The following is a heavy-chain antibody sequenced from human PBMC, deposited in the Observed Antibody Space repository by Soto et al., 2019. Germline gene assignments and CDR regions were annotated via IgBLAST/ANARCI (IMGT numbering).Heavy chain of an antibody. J-gene: IGHJ4*02. CDR1: GGSISSYY. CDR3: ARGGVFYYDSSGYLY. V-gene: IGHV4-59*01. CDR2: IYYSGST. D-gene: IGHD3-22*01. Sequence: SETLSLTCTVSGGSISSYYWSWIRQPPGKGLEWIGYIYYSGSTNYNPSLKSRVTISVDTSKNQFSLKLSSVTAADTAVYYCARGGVFYYDSSGYLYWGQGTLVTVSS.